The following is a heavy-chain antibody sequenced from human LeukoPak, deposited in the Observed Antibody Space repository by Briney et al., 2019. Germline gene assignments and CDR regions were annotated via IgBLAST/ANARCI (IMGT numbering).Heavy chain of an antibody. Sequence: GGSLRLSCAASGFTVSRNYMSWVRQAPGKGLEWVSSITGISSYMYYTDSVKGRFTISRDNAKNSLYLQMNSLRAEDTAVYYCARVKSVPAARDSSLGIDYWGQGTLVTVSS. CDR3: ARVKSVPAARDSSLGIDY. D-gene: IGHD2-2*01. J-gene: IGHJ4*02. CDR1: GFTVSRNY. V-gene: IGHV3-21*01. CDR2: ITGISSYM.